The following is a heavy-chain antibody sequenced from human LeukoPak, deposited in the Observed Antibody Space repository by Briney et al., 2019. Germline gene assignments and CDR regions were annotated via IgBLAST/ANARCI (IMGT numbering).Heavy chain of an antibody. D-gene: IGHD4-17*01. Sequence: QAGGSLRLSCAASGFTFSSYSMNWVRQAPGKGLEWVSYISSSSSTIYYADSVKGRFTISRDNAKNSLYLQMNSLKTEDTAVYYCTTQDYGDYYYYGMDVWGQGTTFTVSS. CDR3: TTQDYGDYYYYGMDV. V-gene: IGHV3-48*01. CDR1: GFTFSSYS. CDR2: ISSSSSTI. J-gene: IGHJ6*02.